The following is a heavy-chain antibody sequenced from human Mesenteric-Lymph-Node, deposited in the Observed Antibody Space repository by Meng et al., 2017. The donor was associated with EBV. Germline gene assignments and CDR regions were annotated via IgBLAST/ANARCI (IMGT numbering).Heavy chain of an antibody. CDR2: INPSSGGT. CDR3: ASPGYSYGLDY. D-gene: IGHD5-18*01. CDR1: GYTFTDYY. Sequence: VHLGQAGAVVKTPGASVKSSCHASGYTFTDYYMHWVRQDPGQGLEWMGRINPSSGGTNYAQKFQGRVTMTRDTSISTAYIELNSLRSDDTAVYYCASPGYSYGLDYWGQGTLVTVSS. V-gene: IGHV1-2*06. J-gene: IGHJ4*02.